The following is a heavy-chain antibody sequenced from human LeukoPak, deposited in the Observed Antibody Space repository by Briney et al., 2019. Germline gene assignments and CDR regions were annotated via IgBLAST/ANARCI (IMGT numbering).Heavy chain of an antibody. CDR3: ARDAVSGSYSTHWFDP. J-gene: IGHJ5*02. Sequence: GRSLRLSCAASGFTFSSYAMHWVRQAPGKGLEWVAVKSYDGSNKYYADSVKGRFTISRDNSKNTLYLQMNSLRAEDTAVYYCARDAVSGSYSTHWFDPWGQGTLVTVSS. D-gene: IGHD1-26*01. CDR1: GFTFSSYA. CDR2: KSYDGSNK. V-gene: IGHV3-30-3*01.